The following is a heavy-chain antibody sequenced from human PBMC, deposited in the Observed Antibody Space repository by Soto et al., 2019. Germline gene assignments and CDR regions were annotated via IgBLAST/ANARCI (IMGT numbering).Heavy chain of an antibody. CDR1: GFTFDDYA. J-gene: IGHJ4*02. Sequence: EVQLVESGGGLVQPGRSLRLSCAASGFTFDDYAMHWVRRVPGKGLEWVSSISWNSNIIGYADSVKGRFTISRDNAQTSLYLQMNILRPEDTALYYCAKGGPDGFCSGGRCYFDYWGQGTLVTVSS. CDR3: AKGGPDGFCSGGRCYFDY. V-gene: IGHV3-9*01. D-gene: IGHD2-15*01. CDR2: ISWNSNII.